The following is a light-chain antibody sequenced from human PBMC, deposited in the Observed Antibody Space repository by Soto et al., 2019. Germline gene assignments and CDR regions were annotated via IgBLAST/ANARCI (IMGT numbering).Light chain of an antibody. V-gene: IGKV3-11*01. CDR3: QQRTNWLWT. J-gene: IGKJ1*01. CDR2: DAS. Sequence: DIVLTQSAGSLSLSPGEGASLXCRASQSLSSNLGWYQQKPGKAPRLLIHDASKRAHGSPASFSGSGSGTDFTRTISSLEPEDFAVYYGQQRTNWLWTFGQGTKVDI. CDR1: QSLSSN.